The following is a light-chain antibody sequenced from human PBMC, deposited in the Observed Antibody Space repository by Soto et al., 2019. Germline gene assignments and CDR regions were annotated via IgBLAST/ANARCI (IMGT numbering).Light chain of an antibody. Sequence: EIVLTQSPGTLSLSPGERATVSCRTSQSVSSRYLAWYQQKSGQAPRLLIYSASSRATGIPDRFSGSGSGTDFTLTISRLEPEDFAVYYCQQYGSSPPMFTFGPGTKVDIK. CDR2: SAS. V-gene: IGKV3-20*01. CDR3: QQYGSSPPMFT. CDR1: QSVSSRY. J-gene: IGKJ3*01.